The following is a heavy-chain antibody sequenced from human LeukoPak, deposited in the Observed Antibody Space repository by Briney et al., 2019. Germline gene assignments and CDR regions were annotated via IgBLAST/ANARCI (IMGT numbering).Heavy chain of an antibody. CDR3: ARDYYGSGSYPLFDY. J-gene: IGHJ4*02. CDR2: INSDGSST. D-gene: IGHD3-10*01. Sequence: PGGSLRLPCAASGFTFSSYWMHWVRQAPGKGLVWVSRINSDGSSTSYADSVKGRFTISRDNAKNTLYLQMNSLRAEDTAVYYCARDYYGSGSYPLFDYWGQGTLVTVSS. CDR1: GFTFSSYW. V-gene: IGHV3-74*01.